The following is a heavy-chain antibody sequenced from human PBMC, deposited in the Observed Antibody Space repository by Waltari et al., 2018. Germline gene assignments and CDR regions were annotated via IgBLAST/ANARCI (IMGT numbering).Heavy chain of an antibody. Sequence: QVQLQESGPGLVKPSETLSLTCAVSGYSISSGYYWGWIRQPPGKGPEWIGSIYHSGSTYYNPSLRSRVTISVDTSKNQFSLKLSSVTAADTAVYYCARLPGMTTVTTKDYWGQGTLVTVSS. CDR2: IYHSGST. D-gene: IGHD4-17*01. V-gene: IGHV4-38-2*01. CDR1: GYSISSGYY. CDR3: ARLPGMTTVTTKDY. J-gene: IGHJ4*02.